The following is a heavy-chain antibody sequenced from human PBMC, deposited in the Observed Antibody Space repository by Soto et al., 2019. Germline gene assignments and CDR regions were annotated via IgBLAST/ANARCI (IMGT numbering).Heavy chain of an antibody. V-gene: IGHV4-39*01. J-gene: IGHJ4*02. CDR3: ASPRQGNYDFLSGYYALDY. CDR1: GASISSSRSY. Sequence: SETLSLTCTVSGASISSSRSYWGWVRQPPGKGLEWIVSFYYTGGTYSTYYNPSLKSRVTISVDTSKSQFSLNLRSVTAADTAVYHCASPRQGNYDFLSGYYALDYWGQGTLVTVSS. D-gene: IGHD3-3*01. CDR2: FYYTGGT.